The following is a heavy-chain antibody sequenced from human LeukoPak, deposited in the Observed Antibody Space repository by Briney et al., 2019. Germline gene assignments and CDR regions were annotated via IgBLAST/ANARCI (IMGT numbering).Heavy chain of an antibody. CDR2: IYYSGST. CDR1: GGSISSYF. V-gene: IGHV4-59*08. Sequence: SETLSLTCTVSGGSISSYFWSWIRQPPGKGLEWIGYIYYSGSTNYNPSLKSRVTISVDTSKNQFSLKLSSVTAADTAVYYCARAPPFDYWGQGTLVTVSS. J-gene: IGHJ4*02. CDR3: ARAPPFDY.